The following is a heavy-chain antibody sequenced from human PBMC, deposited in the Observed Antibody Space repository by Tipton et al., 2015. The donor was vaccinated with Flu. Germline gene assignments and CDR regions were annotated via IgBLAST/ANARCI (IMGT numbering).Heavy chain of an antibody. J-gene: IGHJ6*02. D-gene: IGHD1-26*01. CDR3: ARDRGSYNIHLEYHYYYGMDD. CDR2: ISGYNGDT. Sequence: QVQLVQSGVEVKKPGASVKVSCKASGYTFTNFGITWVRQAPGQGLEWMGWISGYNGDTNYAEKLQGRVTMTTDASTHTAYMELRSLKSDDTAMYYCARDRGSYNIHLEYHYYYGMDDWGQGTTVTVSS. V-gene: IGHV1-18*01. CDR1: GYTFTNFG.